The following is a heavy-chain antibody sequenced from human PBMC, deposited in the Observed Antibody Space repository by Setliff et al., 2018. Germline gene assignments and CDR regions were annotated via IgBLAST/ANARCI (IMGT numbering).Heavy chain of an antibody. Sequence: GGSLRLSCAASGFTFSSYAMSWVRQAPGKGLEWVSAISGSGGSTYYADSVKGRFTISRDNSKNTLYPQMNSLRAEDTAVYYCAKSWVVPAAITFSGFDPWGQGTLVTVSS. V-gene: IGHV3-23*01. D-gene: IGHD2-2*01. CDR1: GFTFSSYA. J-gene: IGHJ5*02. CDR2: ISGSGGST. CDR3: AKSWVVPAAITFSGFDP.